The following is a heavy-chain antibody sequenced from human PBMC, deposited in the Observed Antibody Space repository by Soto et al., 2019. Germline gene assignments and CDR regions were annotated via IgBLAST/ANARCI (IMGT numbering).Heavy chain of an antibody. J-gene: IGHJ6*02. CDR3: AREGEHLDYYGIVV. D-gene: IGHD3-16*01. Sequence: GGSLRLSCAASGFTFSSYGMHWVRQAPGKGLEWVAVIWYDGSNKYYADSVKGRFTISRDNSKNTLYLQMNSLRAEDTAVYYCAREGEHLDYYGIVVWGQGTTVTVSS. V-gene: IGHV3-33*01. CDR1: GFTFSSYG. CDR2: IWYDGSNK.